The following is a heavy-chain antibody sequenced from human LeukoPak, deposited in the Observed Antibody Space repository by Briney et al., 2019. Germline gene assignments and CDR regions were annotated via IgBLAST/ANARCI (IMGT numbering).Heavy chain of an antibody. CDR1: GGSISSGGYS. CDR2: IYHSGST. Sequence: SETLSLTCAVSGGSISSGGYSWSWIRQPPGKGLEWIGYIYHSGSTYYNPSLKSRVTISVDRSKNQFSLKLSSVTAADTAVYYCARELHYYDSSGYYNWFDHWGQGTLVTVSS. J-gene: IGHJ5*02. CDR3: ARELHYYDSSGYYNWFDH. V-gene: IGHV4-30-2*01. D-gene: IGHD3-22*01.